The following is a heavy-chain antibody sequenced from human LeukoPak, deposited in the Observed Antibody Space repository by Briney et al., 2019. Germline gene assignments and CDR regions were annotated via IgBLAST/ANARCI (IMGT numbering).Heavy chain of an antibody. CDR2: IIPILGIA. Sequence: SVKVSCKASGYTFTSYDINWVRQATGQGLEWMGRIIPILGIANYAQKFQGRVTITADKSTSTAYMELSSLRSEDTAVYYCARAPRPTVTNYYGMDVWGQGTTVTVSS. V-gene: IGHV1-69*04. J-gene: IGHJ6*02. CDR3: ARAPRPTVTNYYGMDV. D-gene: IGHD4-17*01. CDR1: GYTFTSYD.